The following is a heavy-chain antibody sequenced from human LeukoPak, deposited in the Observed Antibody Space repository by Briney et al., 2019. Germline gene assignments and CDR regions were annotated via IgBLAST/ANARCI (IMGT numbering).Heavy chain of an antibody. V-gene: IGHV3-23*01. D-gene: IGHD3-3*01. J-gene: IGHJ6*02. Sequence: PGGSLTLSRAASGFTVISYAMSGVRQAPGKGLEWVSAISGSGGSTYYADSVKGRFTISRDNSKNTLYLQMNSLRAEDTAVYYCAKAHYDFWSGLVPSYYYYGMDVWGQGTTVTVSS. CDR1: GFTVISYA. CDR3: AKAHYDFWSGLVPSYYYYGMDV. CDR2: ISGSGGST.